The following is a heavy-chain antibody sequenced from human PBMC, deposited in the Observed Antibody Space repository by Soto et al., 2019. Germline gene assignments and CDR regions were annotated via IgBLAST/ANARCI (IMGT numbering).Heavy chain of an antibody. V-gene: IGHV4-59*01. Sequence: TLSLTCTVSGGSISSYYWSWIRQPPGKGLEWIGYIYYSGSTNYNPSLKSRVTISVDTSKNQFSLKLSSVTAADTAVYYCAAAGYYYYGMDVWGQGTKVTVSS. CDR3: AAAGYYYYGMDV. CDR1: GGSISSYY. D-gene: IGHD6-13*01. CDR2: IYYSGST. J-gene: IGHJ6*02.